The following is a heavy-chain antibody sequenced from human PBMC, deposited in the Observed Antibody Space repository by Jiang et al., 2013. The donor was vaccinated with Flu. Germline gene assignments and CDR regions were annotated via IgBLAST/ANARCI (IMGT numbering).Heavy chain of an antibody. CDR1: GYSFTSYW. D-gene: IGHD5-18*01. J-gene: IGHJ4*02. Sequence: GAEVKKPGESLRISCKGSGYSFTSYWISWVRQMPGKGLEWMGRIDPSDSYTNYSPSFQGHVTISADKSISTAYLQWSSLKASDTAMYYCARHTWSDTAIVVVDYWGQGTLVTVSS. V-gene: IGHV5-10-1*01. CDR2: IDPSDSYT. CDR3: ARHTWSDTAIVVVDY.